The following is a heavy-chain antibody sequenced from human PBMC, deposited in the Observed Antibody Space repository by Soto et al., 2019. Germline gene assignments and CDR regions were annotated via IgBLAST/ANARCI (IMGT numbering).Heavy chain of an antibody. J-gene: IGHJ6*02. Sequence: QVQLVESGGGVVQPGRSLRLSCVASGFTFSSYAMHWVRQAPGKGLEWVAVISYDGNNKYYADSVKGRFTISRDNSKNTLNLQMTSLRLEDTAVYYCARAGCDGGSCYTLVGLRYGMDVWGQGTTVTVSS. CDR2: ISYDGNNK. CDR1: GFTFSSYA. V-gene: IGHV3-30-3*01. D-gene: IGHD2-15*01. CDR3: ARAGCDGGSCYTLVGLRYGMDV.